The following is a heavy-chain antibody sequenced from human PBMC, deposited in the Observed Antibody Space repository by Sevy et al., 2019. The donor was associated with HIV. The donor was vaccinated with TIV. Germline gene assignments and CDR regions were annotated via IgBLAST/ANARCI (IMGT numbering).Heavy chain of an antibody. Sequence: GGSLRLSCAASRFTFSSYWMSWVRQAPGKGLEWVANIKQDGSEKYYVDSVKGRFTISRDNAKNSLYLQMNSLRAEDTAVYYCARWGIAAAGRDAVDIWGQGTMVTVSS. CDR1: RFTFSSYW. J-gene: IGHJ3*02. CDR3: ARWGIAAAGRDAVDI. D-gene: IGHD6-13*01. V-gene: IGHV3-7*01. CDR2: IKQDGSEK.